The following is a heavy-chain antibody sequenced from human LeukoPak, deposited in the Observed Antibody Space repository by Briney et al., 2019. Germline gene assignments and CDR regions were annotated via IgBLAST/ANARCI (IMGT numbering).Heavy chain of an antibody. V-gene: IGHV3-30-3*01. J-gene: IGHJ4*02. CDR3: ARDPGDCTNGVCADY. D-gene: IGHD2-8*01. CDR2: ISCDGSNK. CDR1: GFTFSSYA. Sequence: GRSLRLSCAASGFTFSSYAMHWVRQAPGKGLEWVAVISCDGSNKYYADSVKGRFTISRDNSKNTLYLQMNSLRAEDTAVYYCARDPGDCTNGVCADYWGQGTLVTVSS.